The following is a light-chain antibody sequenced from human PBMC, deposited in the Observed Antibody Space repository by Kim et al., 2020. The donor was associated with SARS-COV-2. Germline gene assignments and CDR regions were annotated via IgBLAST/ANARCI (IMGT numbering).Light chain of an antibody. CDR2: DVT. CDR3: ISYAGSSTYI. J-gene: IGLJ1*01. V-gene: IGLV2-14*03. Sequence: QSALTQPASVSGSPGQSITVSCTGTSSDVGGYNYVSWYQQHPNKAPKLMIYDVTSRPSGISYRFSGSKSGNTASLTISGLQAEDEADYYCISYAGSSTYIFGTGTKVTVL. CDR1: SSDVGGYNY.